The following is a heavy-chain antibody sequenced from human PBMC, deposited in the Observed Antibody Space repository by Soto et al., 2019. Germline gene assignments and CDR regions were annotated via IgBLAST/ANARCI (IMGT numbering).Heavy chain of an antibody. CDR2: IYSGVST. D-gene: IGHD5-18*01. J-gene: IGHJ4*02. Sequence: LRLSCAASGFTVSSNYMSWVRQAPGKGLEWVSVIYSGVSTNYADSVKGRFTISRDNSKNTVYLQMNSLRAEDTAVYYCARARGGSYGIDYWGQGTLVTVSS. V-gene: IGHV3-53*01. CDR3: ARARGGSYGIDY. CDR1: GFTVSSNY.